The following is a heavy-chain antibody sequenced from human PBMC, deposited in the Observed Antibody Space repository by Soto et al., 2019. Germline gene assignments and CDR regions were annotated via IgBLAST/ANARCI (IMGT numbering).Heavy chain of an antibody. V-gene: IGHV3-23*01. J-gene: IGHJ4*02. CDR3: VGRTAYSSGWYEDFDY. D-gene: IGHD6-19*01. CDR1: GFTFSSYA. CDR2: ISGSGGST. Sequence: EVQLLESGGGLVQPGGSLRLSCAASGFTFSSYAMSWVRQAPGKGLEWVSAISGSGGSTYYADSVKGRFTISRDNSKNTLYLQMNSLRAEDTAVYYCVGRTAYSSGWYEDFDYWGQGTLVTVSS.